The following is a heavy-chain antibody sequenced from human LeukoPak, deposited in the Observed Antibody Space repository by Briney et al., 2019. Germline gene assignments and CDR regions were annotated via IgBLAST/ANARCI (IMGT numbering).Heavy chain of an antibody. CDR2: IIPILGIA. J-gene: IGHJ4*02. V-gene: IGHV1-69*04. Sequence: ASVNVSCKAAGGNFSSYAISWVRQARGQGLEWMGRIIPILGIANYAQKFQGRVTITADKSTSTAYMELSSLRSDDTAVYYCAREDYYDSSGYSDYWGQGTLVTVSS. CDR3: AREDYYDSSGYSDY. CDR1: GGNFSSYA. D-gene: IGHD3-22*01.